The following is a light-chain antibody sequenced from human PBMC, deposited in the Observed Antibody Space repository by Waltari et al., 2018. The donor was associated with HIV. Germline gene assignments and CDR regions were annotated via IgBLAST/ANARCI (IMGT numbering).Light chain of an antibody. CDR3: AAWDDSLNGRVV. CDR2: SNN. J-gene: IGLJ2*01. V-gene: IGLV1-44*01. CDR1: SSNIGRNP. Sequence: QSVLTQPPSASGTPGQRVTISCSGSSSNIGRNPVNWYQQLPGTAPKLLIYSNNQRPSGVPDRFSGSKSGTSASLAISGLQSEDEADYYCAAWDDSLNGRVVFGGGTKLTVL.